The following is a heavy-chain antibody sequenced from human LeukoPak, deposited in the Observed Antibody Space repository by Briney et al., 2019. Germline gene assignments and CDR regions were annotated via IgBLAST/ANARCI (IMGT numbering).Heavy chain of an antibody. CDR3: ARDLAQRLSGVFDY. J-gene: IGHJ4*02. D-gene: IGHD3-10*01. CDR1: GFTFSSYG. V-gene: IGHV3-33*01. CDR2: IWYDGSNK. Sequence: GSLRLSCAASGFTFSSYGMHWVRQAPGKGLEWVAVIWYDGSNKYYADSVKGRFTISRDNSKNTLYLQMNSLRAEDTAVYYCARDLAQRLSGVFDYWGQGTLVTVSS.